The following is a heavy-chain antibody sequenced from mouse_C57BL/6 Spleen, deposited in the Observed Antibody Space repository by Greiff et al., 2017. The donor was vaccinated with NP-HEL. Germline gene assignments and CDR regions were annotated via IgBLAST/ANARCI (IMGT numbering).Heavy chain of an antibody. V-gene: IGHV1-82*01. J-gene: IGHJ1*03. CDR2: IYPGDGDT. CDR3: ARDWDLYFDV. CDR1: GYAFSSSW. Sequence: QVQLQQSGPELVKPGASVKISCKASGYAFSSSWMNWVKQRPGKGLEWIGRIYPGDGDTNYNGKFKGKATLTADKSSSTAYMQLSSLTSEDSAVYFCARDWDLYFDVWGTGTTVTVSS. D-gene: IGHD4-1*01.